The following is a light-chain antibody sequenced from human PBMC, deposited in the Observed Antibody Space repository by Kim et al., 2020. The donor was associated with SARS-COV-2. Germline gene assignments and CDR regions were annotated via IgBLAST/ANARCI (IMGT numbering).Light chain of an antibody. V-gene: IGKV3-15*01. CDR1: QSVGTK. J-gene: IGKJ5*01. Sequence: SPGERAALSCRASQSVGTKLAWYQQTPGQAPRLLIFDASTRAPGIPARFIGSGSGTEFTLTIFRLQSEDFAVYYCQQYSNWPPITFGQGTRLEIK. CDR2: DAS. CDR3: QQYSNWPPIT.